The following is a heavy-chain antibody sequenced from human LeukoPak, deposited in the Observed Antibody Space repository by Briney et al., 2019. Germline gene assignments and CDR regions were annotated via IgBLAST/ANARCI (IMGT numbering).Heavy chain of an antibody. Sequence: GESLKISCAASGFTFSSYAMSWVRQAPGKGLEWVSSISSSSSYIYYADSVKGRFTISRDNAKNSLYLQMNSLRAEDTAVYYCARGSVGHYWGQGTLVTVSS. CDR1: GFTFSSYA. J-gene: IGHJ4*02. CDR2: ISSSSSYI. CDR3: ARGSVGHY. V-gene: IGHV3-21*01.